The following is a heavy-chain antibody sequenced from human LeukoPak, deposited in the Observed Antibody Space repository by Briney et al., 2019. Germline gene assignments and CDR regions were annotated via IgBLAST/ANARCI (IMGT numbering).Heavy chain of an antibody. CDR3: ARGPIDYYSSRSDYRFDP. Sequence: SETLSLTCTVSGGPISTYYWSWIRQPPGKRLEWIGYIYSSGSTNYNPSLKSRVTISLDTSKNQFSLKLSSVTAADTAVYYCARGPIDYYSSRSDYRFDPWGQGTLVTVSS. D-gene: IGHD6-13*01. CDR2: IYSSGST. J-gene: IGHJ5*02. V-gene: IGHV4-59*01. CDR1: GGPISTYY.